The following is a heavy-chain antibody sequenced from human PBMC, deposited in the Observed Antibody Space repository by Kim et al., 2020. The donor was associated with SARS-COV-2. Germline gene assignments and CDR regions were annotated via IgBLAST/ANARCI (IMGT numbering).Heavy chain of an antibody. Sequence: GGSLRLSCATSGFTLSSYAMSWVRQAPGKGLEWVSTINYNAGTTYYADSVKGRFTLSRDNDKKTLILEMNRLRDEDTAVYYCAKVDMGGISGPTVRASFDYWGKGTQVAVSS. D-gene: IGHD2-2*03. CDR1: GFTLSSYA. J-gene: IGHJ4*02. CDR2: INYNAGTT. CDR3: AKVDMGGISGPTVRASFDY. V-gene: IGHV3-23*01.